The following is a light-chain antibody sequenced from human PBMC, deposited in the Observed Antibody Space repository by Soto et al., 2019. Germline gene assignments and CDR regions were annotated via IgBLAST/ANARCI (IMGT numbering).Light chain of an antibody. V-gene: IGKV1-13*02. J-gene: IGKJ5*01. CDR3: QQFLSYPIT. CDR1: QDIRGA. Sequence: IQLTQSPASLSASVGDKVTITCRASQDIRGALAWYQQSPGEAPRLLIYDASTLESGVPSRFSGSSSGTHFTMTISRLQPEYVATDYCQQFLSYPITFGQGTRLE. CDR2: DAS.